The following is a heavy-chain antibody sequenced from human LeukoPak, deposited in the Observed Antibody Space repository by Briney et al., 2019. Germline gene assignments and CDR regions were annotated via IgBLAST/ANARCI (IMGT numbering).Heavy chain of an antibody. V-gene: IGHV3-66*01. Sequence: GSLRLSCAASGFTVSGNYMSWVRQAPGKGLEWLSVIHRGGSTYYADSVKGRFTISRDSSKNTVFLQMDSLRAEDTAVYYCARDPGYGLGVDYGDYWGQGTLVTVSS. CDR1: GFTVSGNY. CDR2: IHRGGST. CDR3: ARDPGYGLGVDYGDY. D-gene: IGHD3-10*01. J-gene: IGHJ4*02.